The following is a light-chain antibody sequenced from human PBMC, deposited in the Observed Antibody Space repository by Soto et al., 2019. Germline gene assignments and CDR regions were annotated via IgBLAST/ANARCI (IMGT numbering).Light chain of an antibody. CDR1: SSDVGSYNL. V-gene: IGLV2-23*02. CDR3: CSSVGTSPHVV. J-gene: IGLJ2*01. Sequence: QSALTQPASVSGSPGQSINISCTGTSSDVGSYNLVSWYQQHPGKVPKVIIFDVNKRPSGVSNRFSGSKSGNTAYLAISGLQAEDEADYYCCSSVGTSPHVVFGGGTKLTVL. CDR2: DVN.